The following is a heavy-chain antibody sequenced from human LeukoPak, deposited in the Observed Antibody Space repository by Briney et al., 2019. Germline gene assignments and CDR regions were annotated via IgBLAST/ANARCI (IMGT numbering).Heavy chain of an antibody. CDR3: ARGDFGVVTTPYFDY. CDR2: INHSGST. D-gene: IGHD3-3*01. V-gene: IGHV4-34*01. Sequence: PSETLSLTCAVYSGSFSNYYWNWIRQPPGKGLEWIGEINHSGSTNYNPSLKSRVTISVDTSKNQFSLKLSSVTAADTAVYYCARGDFGVVTTPYFDYWGQGTLVTVSS. CDR1: SGSFSNYY. J-gene: IGHJ4*02.